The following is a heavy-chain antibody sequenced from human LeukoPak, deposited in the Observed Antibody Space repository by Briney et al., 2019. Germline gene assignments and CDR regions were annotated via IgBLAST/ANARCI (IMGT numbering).Heavy chain of an antibody. J-gene: IGHJ6*03. V-gene: IGHV3-21*01. D-gene: IGHD2-15*01. CDR3: ARGARYCSGGSCPHRGYYYYYYMDV. Sequence: GGSLRLSCAASGFTFSSYSMNWVRQAPGKGLEWVSSISSSSSYIYYADSVKGRFTISRDNAKNSLYLQMNSLRAEDTAVYYCARGARYCSGGSCPHRGYYYYYYMDVWGKGTTVTVSS. CDR1: GFTFSSYS. CDR2: ISSSSSYI.